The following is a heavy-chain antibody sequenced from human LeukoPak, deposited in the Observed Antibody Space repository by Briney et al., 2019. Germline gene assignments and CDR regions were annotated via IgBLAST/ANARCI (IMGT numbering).Heavy chain of an antibody. CDR2: IYYSGST. V-gene: IGHV4-59*01. D-gene: IGHD1-26*01. CDR3: ARAEWAPTSLYFDY. J-gene: IGHJ4*02. Sequence: PSETLSLTCTVSGGSISSYYWSWIRQPPGKGLEWIGYIYYSGSTNHNPSLKSRVTISVDTSKNQFSLKLSSVTAADTAVYYCARAEWAPTSLYFDYWGQGTLVTVSS. CDR1: GGSISSYY.